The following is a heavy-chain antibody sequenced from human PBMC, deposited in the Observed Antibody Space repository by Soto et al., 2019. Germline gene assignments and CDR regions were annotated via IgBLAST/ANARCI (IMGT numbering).Heavy chain of an antibody. Sequence: EVELLESGGGLVNPGGSLGLSCEASGFTFSSYAMTWVRLAPGSGLEWVSTVTGAGDTTYYADSVRGRFAISRDNSKNTVYLQMNSLRAEDTAIYYCARGNALAQWVIFAFWGQGDLVTVSS. D-gene: IGHD1-1*01. V-gene: IGHV3-23*01. CDR3: ARGNALAQWVIFAF. CDR2: VTGAGDTT. CDR1: GFTFSSYA. J-gene: IGHJ4*02.